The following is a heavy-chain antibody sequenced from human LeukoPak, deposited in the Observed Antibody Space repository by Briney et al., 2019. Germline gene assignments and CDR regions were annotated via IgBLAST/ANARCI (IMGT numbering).Heavy chain of an antibody. CDR1: GGSISSYY. V-gene: IGHV4-4*07. D-gene: IGHD3-22*01. CDR2: IYTSGST. CDR3: ARGGRDYYDSSGYYYNWLDY. J-gene: IGHJ4*02. Sequence: PSETLSLTCTVSGGSISSYYWSWIRQPAGKGLEWIGRIYTSGSTNYNPSLKSRVTMSVDTSKNQFSLKLSSVTAADTAVYYCARGGRDYYDSSGYYYNWLDYWGQGTLVTVSS.